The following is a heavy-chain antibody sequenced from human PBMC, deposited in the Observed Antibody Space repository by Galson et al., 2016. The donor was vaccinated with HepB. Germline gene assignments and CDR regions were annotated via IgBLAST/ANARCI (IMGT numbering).Heavy chain of an antibody. CDR3: ATDRESVTGVFDY. J-gene: IGHJ4*02. V-gene: IGHV1-69*13. D-gene: IGHD6-19*01. CDR1: GGTFSSSV. Sequence: SVKVSCKASGGTFSSSVITWLRQAPGQGLEWMGDIIPILVTPNYAQNFQGRVTITADEYTTTAYMELSSLRSEDTAVYYCATDRESVTGVFDYWGQGTLVSGSS. CDR2: IIPILVTP.